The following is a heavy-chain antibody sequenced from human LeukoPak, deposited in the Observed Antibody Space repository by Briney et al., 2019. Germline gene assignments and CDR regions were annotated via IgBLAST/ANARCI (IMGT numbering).Heavy chain of an antibody. J-gene: IGHJ5*02. CDR2: IYYSGST. CDR1: GGSISSYY. Sequence: SETLSLTCTVSGGSISSYYWSWIRQPPGKGLEWIGYIYYSGSTNYNPSLKSRVTISVDTSKNQFSLKLSSVTAADTAVYYCARSGYSSSWYGEGFDPWGQGTLVTVSS. CDR3: ARSGYSSSWYGEGFDP. D-gene: IGHD6-13*01. V-gene: IGHV4-59*08.